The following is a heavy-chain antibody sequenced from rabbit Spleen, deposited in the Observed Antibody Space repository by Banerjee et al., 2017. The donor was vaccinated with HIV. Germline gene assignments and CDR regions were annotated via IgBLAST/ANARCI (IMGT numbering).Heavy chain of an antibody. J-gene: IGHJ4*01. Sequence: QEQLEESGGGLVKPGGSLTLSCKASGFDFSSYSIGWVRQAPGKGLEWIGIIGTKGTTACASWVNGRFTISRENTQNTVSLQLNSLTAADTATYFCVRGGMANLWGQGTLVTVS. CDR2: IGTKGTT. CDR3: VRGGMANL. CDR1: GFDFSSYS. V-gene: IGHV1S33*01. D-gene: IGHD3-1*01.